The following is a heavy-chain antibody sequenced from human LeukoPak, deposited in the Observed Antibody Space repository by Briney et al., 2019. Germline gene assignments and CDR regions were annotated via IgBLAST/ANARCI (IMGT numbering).Heavy chain of an antibody. D-gene: IGHD3-10*01. J-gene: IGHJ4*02. CDR3: ARGRTITMVRGSPTYFDY. CDR2: IYYSGST. Sequence: SETLSLTCTVSGGSISSSRYYWGWIRQPPGKGLEWIGSIYYSGSTYYNPSLKSRVTISVDTSKNQFSLKLSSVTAADTAVYYCARGRTITMVRGSPTYFDYWGQGTLVTVSS. CDR1: GGSISSSRYY. V-gene: IGHV4-39*07.